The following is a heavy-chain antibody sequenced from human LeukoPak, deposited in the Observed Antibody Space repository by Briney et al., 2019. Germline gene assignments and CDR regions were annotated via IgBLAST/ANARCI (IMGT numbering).Heavy chain of an antibody. J-gene: IGHJ4*02. V-gene: IGHV3-74*01. CDR2: INSDGSST. CDR3: ARDIAVAVADEIH. D-gene: IGHD6-19*01. Sequence: PGGSLRLSCAASGFTFSSYWMHWVRHAPGKGLVWVSRINSDGSSTSYADSVKGRFTISRDNAKNTLYLQMNSLRAEDTAVYYCARDIAVAVADEIHWGQGTLVTVSS. CDR1: GFTFSSYW.